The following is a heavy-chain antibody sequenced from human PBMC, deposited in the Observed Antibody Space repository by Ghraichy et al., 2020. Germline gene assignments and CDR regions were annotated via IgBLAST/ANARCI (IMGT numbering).Heavy chain of an antibody. V-gene: IGHV4-4*07. D-gene: IGHD3-10*01. Sequence: SETLSLTCTVSGGSISSYYWSWIRQPAGKGLEWIGRIYTSGSTNYNPSLKSRVTMSVDTSKNQFSLKLSSVTAADTAVYYCARVSWFGAGGWFDPWGQGTLVTVAS. CDR3: ARVSWFGAGGWFDP. J-gene: IGHJ5*02. CDR1: GGSISSYY. CDR2: IYTSGST.